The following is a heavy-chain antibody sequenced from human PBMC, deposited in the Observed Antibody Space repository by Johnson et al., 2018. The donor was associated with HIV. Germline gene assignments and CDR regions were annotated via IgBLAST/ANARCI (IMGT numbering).Heavy chain of an antibody. CDR2: ISYDGSNK. Sequence: QVQLVESGGGLVKPGGSLRLSCAASGFTFSSYAMHWVRQAPGKGLEWVAVISYDGSNKYYADSVKGRFTISRDSSKHPLYLQMNTLRADDTAVYYCARGSRYTHDNDDVYLLQAFDIWGQGTMVTVSS. CDR1: GFTFSSYA. D-gene: IGHD3-16*01. CDR3: ARGSRYTHDNDDVYLLQAFDI. J-gene: IGHJ3*02. V-gene: IGHV3-30-3*01.